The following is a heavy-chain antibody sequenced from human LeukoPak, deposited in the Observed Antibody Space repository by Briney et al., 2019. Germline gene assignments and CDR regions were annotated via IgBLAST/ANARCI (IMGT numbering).Heavy chain of an antibody. J-gene: IGHJ4*02. CDR3: ARDWFHAIDY. D-gene: IGHD2/OR15-2a*01. V-gene: IGHV3-7*01. Sequence: PGGSLRLSCAAPGFTFSSYWMSWVRQAPGKGLEWVANIKQDGSEKYYVDSVKGRFTISRDNAKNTLYLQMNSLRAEDTAVYYCARDWFHAIDYWGQGTLVTVSS. CDR1: GFTFSSYW. CDR2: IKQDGSEK.